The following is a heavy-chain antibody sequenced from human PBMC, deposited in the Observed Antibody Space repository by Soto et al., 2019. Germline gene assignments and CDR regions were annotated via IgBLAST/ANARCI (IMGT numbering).Heavy chain of an antibody. D-gene: IGHD2-21*01. CDR2: ITNKARGLIT. J-gene: IGHJ1*01. V-gene: IGHV3-72*01. CDR1: GFTFSDYW. CDR3: ARGKDSFNL. Sequence: GGSLRLSCVASGFTFSDYWMDWVRQAPGQGLEWVARITNKARGLITVYAASAAGRFTVSRDDSQSSLFLQLNSLRTEDTAVYYRARGKDSFNLWGRGTLVTVSS.